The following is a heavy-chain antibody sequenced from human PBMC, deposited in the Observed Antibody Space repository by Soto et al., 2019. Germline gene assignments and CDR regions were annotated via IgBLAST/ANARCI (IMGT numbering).Heavy chain of an antibody. J-gene: IGHJ4*02. D-gene: IGHD6-19*01. V-gene: IGHV4-4*07. CDR1: GGSISSYY. Sequence: PSETLSLTCTVSGGSISSYYWSWIRQPAGKGLEWIGRIYTSGSTNYNPSLKSRVTMSVDTSKNQFSLKLSSVTAADTAVYYCARVQWLPREYYFDYWGQGTLVTVS. CDR3: ARVQWLPREYYFDY. CDR2: IYTSGST.